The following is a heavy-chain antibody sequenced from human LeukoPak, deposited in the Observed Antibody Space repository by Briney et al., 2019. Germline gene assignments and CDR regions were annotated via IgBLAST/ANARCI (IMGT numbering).Heavy chain of an antibody. Sequence: GGSLRLSCAASGFTFSSYAMSWVRQAPGKGLEWVSAISGSGGSTYYADSAKGRFTISRDNSKNTLYLQMNSLRAEDTAVYYCARGPFSSSWSEFDYWGQGTLVTVSS. D-gene: IGHD6-13*01. CDR2: ISGSGGST. CDR1: GFTFSSYA. J-gene: IGHJ4*02. V-gene: IGHV3-23*01. CDR3: ARGPFSSSWSEFDY.